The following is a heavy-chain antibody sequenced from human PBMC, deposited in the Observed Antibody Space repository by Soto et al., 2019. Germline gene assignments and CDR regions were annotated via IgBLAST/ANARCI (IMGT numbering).Heavy chain of an antibody. D-gene: IGHD3-9*01. V-gene: IGHV3-33*01. Sequence: GGSLRLSCAASGFTFSSYGMHWVRQAPGKGLEWVAVIWYDGSNKYYADSVKGRFTISRDNSKNTLYLQMNSLRAEDTAVYYCARIGAPLVDILTGHRGYYYYYMDVWGKGTTVTVSS. CDR2: IWYDGSNK. CDR3: ARIGAPLVDILTGHRGYYYYYMDV. J-gene: IGHJ6*03. CDR1: GFTFSSYG.